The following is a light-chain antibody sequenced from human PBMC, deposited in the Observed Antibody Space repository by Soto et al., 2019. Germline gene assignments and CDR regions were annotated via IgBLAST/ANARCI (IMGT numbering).Light chain of an antibody. CDR3: SSYTSSTTLV. CDR1: SSDVGGYNY. Sequence: QSALTQPASVSGSPGQSITISCTGTSSDVGGYNYVSWYQQHPGKAPKLMIYEVSNRPSGVSNRFSGSKSGNTASLTISGVQADDEGDYYCSSYTSSTTLVLGTATKVTV. CDR2: EVS. V-gene: IGLV2-14*01. J-gene: IGLJ1*01.